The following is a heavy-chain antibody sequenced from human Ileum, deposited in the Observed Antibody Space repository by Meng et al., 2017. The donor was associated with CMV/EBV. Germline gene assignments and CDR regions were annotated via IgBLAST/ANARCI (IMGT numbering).Heavy chain of an antibody. Sequence: DLGGGVAHPGDSLRLSSAASGFTVVSYGMHWVRQARGKGLEWVAFMRNDGSYKYYADSVKGRFTISRDSFRNTLYLQMNSLRPEDSGLYYCSMKYYESSPFDPWGQGTLVTVSS. V-gene: IGHV3-30*02. CDR1: GFTVVSYG. J-gene: IGHJ5*02. CDR3: SMKYYESSPFDP. D-gene: IGHD3-22*01. CDR2: MRNDGSYK.